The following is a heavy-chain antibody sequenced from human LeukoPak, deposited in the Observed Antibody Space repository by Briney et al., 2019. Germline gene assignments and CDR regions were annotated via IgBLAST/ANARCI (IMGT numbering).Heavy chain of an antibody. CDR3: AKGAYGSGTD. CDR2: LRSDGSNK. Sequence: GGSLRLSCAASGFTFSTYTMHWFRQAPDKGLEWVASLRSDGSNKNYADSVKGRFTISRDNSKNTVHLQMNSLRAEDTAVYYCAKGAYGSGTDWGQGTLVTVPS. D-gene: IGHD3-10*01. V-gene: IGHV3-30*02. J-gene: IGHJ4*02. CDR1: GFTFSTYT.